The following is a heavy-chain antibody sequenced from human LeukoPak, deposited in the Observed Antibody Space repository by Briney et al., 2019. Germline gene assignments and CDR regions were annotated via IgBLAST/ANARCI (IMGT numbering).Heavy chain of an antibody. CDR3: ATEGDCSSTSCWSMDV. Sequence: GASVKVSCKASGYTFTSYAMNWVRQAPGQGLEWMGWINTNTGNPTYAQGFTGRFVFSLDTSVSTAYLQISSLKAEDTAVYYCATEGDCSSTSCWSMDVWGQGTTVTVSS. CDR1: GYTFTSYA. V-gene: IGHV7-4-1*02. J-gene: IGHJ6*02. CDR2: INTNTGNP. D-gene: IGHD2-2*01.